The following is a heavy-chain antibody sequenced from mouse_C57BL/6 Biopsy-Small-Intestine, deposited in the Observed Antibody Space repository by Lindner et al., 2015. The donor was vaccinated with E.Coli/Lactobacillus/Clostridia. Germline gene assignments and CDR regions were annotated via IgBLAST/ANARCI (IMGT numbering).Heavy chain of an antibody. CDR3: ARAAHWYFDV. J-gene: IGHJ1*03. Sequence: VQLQESGAELVKPGASVKISCKASGYAFSSYWMNWVKQRPGKGLEWIGVINPNYGTTSYNQKFKGKATLTVDQSSSTAYMQLNSLTSEDSAVYYCARAAHWYFDVWGTGTTVTVSS. CDR1: GYAFSSYW. D-gene: IGHD3-1*01. V-gene: IGHV1-39*01. CDR2: INPNYGTT.